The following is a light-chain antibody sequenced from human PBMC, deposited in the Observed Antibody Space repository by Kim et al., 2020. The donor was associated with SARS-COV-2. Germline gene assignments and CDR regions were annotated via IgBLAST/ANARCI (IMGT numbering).Light chain of an antibody. J-gene: IGKJ4*01. CDR3: QQRYNWPLT. CDR2: ETS. Sequence: EIVLTQSPATLSLSPGERVTLSCRASQSVGNSLAWFQQKPGQAPRLLIFETSNRATGIPARFSGSGSGTGFTLTISSLEPEDFAVYYCQQRYNWPLTFGGGTKVDIK. CDR1: QSVGNS. V-gene: IGKV3-11*01.